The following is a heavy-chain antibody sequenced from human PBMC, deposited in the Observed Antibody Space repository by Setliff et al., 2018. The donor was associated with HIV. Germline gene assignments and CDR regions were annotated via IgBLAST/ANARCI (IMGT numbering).Heavy chain of an antibody. D-gene: IGHD6-13*01. Sequence: SETLSLTCSVSGGSISGHYWSWIRQPPGKGLEWIGYIYHSGSTDYNPSLKSRVTISIDTSENRFSLNLTSVTAADTALYYCARTSGYSSSWYPFDSWGQGTLVTVSS. CDR1: GGSISGHY. J-gene: IGHJ4*02. CDR3: ARTSGYSSSWYPFDS. V-gene: IGHV4-59*11. CDR2: IYHSGST.